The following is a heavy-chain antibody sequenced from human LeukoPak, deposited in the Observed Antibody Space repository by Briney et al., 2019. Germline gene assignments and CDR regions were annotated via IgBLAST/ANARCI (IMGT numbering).Heavy chain of an antibody. Sequence: GGSLRLSCAASGFTFSSYGMHWVRQASGKGLEWVGRIRSKANGYATAYAASVKGRFTISRDDSKNTAFLQMNSLKAEDTAVYYCTRGGHNNYYDGMDVWGQGTTVIVSS. V-gene: IGHV3-73*01. J-gene: IGHJ6*02. CDR3: TRGGHNNYYDGMDV. CDR1: GFTFSSYG. CDR2: IRSKANGYAT. D-gene: IGHD5-24*01.